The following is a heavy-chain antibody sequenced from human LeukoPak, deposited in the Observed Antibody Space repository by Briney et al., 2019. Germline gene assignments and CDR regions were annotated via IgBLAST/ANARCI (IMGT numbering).Heavy chain of an antibody. J-gene: IGHJ4*02. CDR1: GYTFTSYY. CDR2: INPSGGST. CDR3: ARDSGYATY. V-gene: IGHV1-46*01. Sequence: PRASVKVSCKASGYTFTSYYMHWVRQAPGQGLEWMGIINPSGGSTSYAQKFQGRVTMTRDMYTSTVYMERSSLRSEYTAVYYCARDSGYATYWGQGTLVTVSS. D-gene: IGHD3-22*01.